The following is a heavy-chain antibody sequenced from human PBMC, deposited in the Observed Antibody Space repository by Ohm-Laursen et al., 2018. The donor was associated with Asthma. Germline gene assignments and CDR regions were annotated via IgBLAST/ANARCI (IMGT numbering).Heavy chain of an antibody. V-gene: IGHV3-74*01. Sequence: SLRLSCAASGFTFSSYAMSWVRQAPGKGLVWVSRINSDGSSTSYADSVKGRFTISRDTAKNTLYLQMNSLRAEDTAVYYCTRGGHYGSYFDYWGQGTLVTVSS. J-gene: IGHJ4*02. D-gene: IGHD4-17*01. CDR2: INSDGSST. CDR1: GFTFSSYA. CDR3: TRGGHYGSYFDY.